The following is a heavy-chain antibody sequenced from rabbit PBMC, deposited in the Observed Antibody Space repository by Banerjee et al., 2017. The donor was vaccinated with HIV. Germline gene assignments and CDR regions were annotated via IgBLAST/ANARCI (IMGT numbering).Heavy chain of an antibody. CDR2: MDAGSSGST. V-gene: IGHV1S45*01. Sequence: QEQLEESGGDLVKPEGSLTLTCTASGFALSSYWICWVRQAPGKGLEWIACMDAGSSGSTYYASWAKGRFTISKTSSTTVTLQMTSLTAADTATYFCARGGYSGISHLNLWGQGTLVTVS. CDR1: GFALSSYW. J-gene: IGHJ4*01. CDR3: ARGGYSGISHLNL. D-gene: IGHD7-1*01.